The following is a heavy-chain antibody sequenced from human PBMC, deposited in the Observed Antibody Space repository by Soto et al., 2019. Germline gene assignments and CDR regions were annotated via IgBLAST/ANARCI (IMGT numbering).Heavy chain of an antibody. CDR3: ALTRRDTTGTTSGNY. CDR2: IIPILGIA. J-gene: IGHJ4*02. D-gene: IGHD1-1*01. V-gene: IGHV1-69*02. CDR1: GGTFSSYT. Sequence: SVKVSCKASGGTFSSYTISWVRQAPGQGFEWMGRIIPILGIANYAQKFQGRVTITADKSTSTAYMELSSLRSEDTAVYYCALTRRDTTGTTSGNYWGQGTLVTVSS.